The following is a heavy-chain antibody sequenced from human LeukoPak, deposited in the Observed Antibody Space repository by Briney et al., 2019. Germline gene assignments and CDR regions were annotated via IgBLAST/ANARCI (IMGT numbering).Heavy chain of an antibody. CDR3: ASGIWSGYPYFDY. Sequence: PGGSLGLSFAASGFTFSSYSMNWVRQAPGKGLEWVSSISSSSSYIYYADSVKGRFTISRDNAQNSLYLQMNSLRAEDTAVYYCASGIWSGYPYFDYWGQGTLVTVSS. CDR2: ISSSSSYI. V-gene: IGHV3-21*01. CDR1: GFTFSSYS. J-gene: IGHJ4*02. D-gene: IGHD3-3*01.